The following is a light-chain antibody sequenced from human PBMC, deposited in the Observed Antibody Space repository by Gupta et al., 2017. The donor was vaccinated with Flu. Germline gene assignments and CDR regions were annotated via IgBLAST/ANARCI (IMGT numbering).Light chain of an antibody. CDR1: SSNIGSNT. CDR2: TSN. CDR3: AAWDDSLDGRM. J-gene: IGLJ3*02. V-gene: IGLV1-44*01. Sequence: QFVLTQPPSAAGTPGQRVTISCSGSSSNIGSNTVNWYQQHPGAAPKLLIYTSNQRPSGVPDRFSGSKSGTSASLAISGLQSDDEADHYCAAWDDSLDGRMFGGGTKLTVL.